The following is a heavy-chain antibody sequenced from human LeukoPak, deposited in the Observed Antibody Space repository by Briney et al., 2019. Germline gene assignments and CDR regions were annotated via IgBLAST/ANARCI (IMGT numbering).Heavy chain of an antibody. Sequence: GGSLRLSCAASGFTFSDYYMSWIRQAPGKGLEGVSYISRGGNNIYYAYSVKGRFTISRDNAKNSLYLQMNSLRAEDTAVYYCATLSRTWDFEYWGQGTLVTVSS. J-gene: IGHJ4*02. D-gene: IGHD1-26*01. CDR2: ISRGGNNI. V-gene: IGHV3-11*01. CDR3: ATLSRTWDFEY. CDR1: GFTFSDYY.